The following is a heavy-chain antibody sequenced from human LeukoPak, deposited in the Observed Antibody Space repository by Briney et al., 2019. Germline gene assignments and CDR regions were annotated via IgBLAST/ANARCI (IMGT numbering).Heavy chain of an antibody. Sequence: SETLSLTCNVSGGSINDHYWAWIRKPPGKGLEWLGYIFSSGSATTHYNPSLKSRVTISADTSKNQLSLRLSSVTAADTAVYYCARQGGNDCSGDYCYFYYYFMDVWGRGTTVTVSS. CDR3: ARQGGNDCSGDYCYFYYYFMDV. CDR2: IFSSGSATT. CDR1: GGSINDHY. D-gene: IGHD2-21*02. V-gene: IGHV4-59*08. J-gene: IGHJ6*03.